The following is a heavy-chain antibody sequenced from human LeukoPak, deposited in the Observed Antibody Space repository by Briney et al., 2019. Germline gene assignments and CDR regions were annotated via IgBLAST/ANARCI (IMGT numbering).Heavy chain of an antibody. Sequence: TGGSLRLSCAASGFIFNKAWMNWVRQAPGKGPEWVGRIKSKNDGETTDYGAPVKGRFTISRDDSKNTLYLQMSSLKTDDTAIYYCTPVMVEDRGFWGQGTLVTVSS. V-gene: IGHV3-15*01. CDR3: TPVMVEDRGF. J-gene: IGHJ4*02. D-gene: IGHD2-15*01. CDR2: IKSKNDGETT. CDR1: GFIFNKAW.